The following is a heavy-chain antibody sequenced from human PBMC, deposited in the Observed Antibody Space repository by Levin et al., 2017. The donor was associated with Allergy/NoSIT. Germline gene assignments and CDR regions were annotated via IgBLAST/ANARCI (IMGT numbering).Heavy chain of an antibody. V-gene: IGHV3-23*01. CDR3: AKTKCYYYDSSGYYPSWFDP. CDR2: ISGSGGST. Sequence: GGSLRLSCAASGFTFSSYAMSWVRQAPGKGLEWVSAISGSGGSTYYADSVKGRFTISRDNSKNTLYLQMNSLRAEDTAVYYCAKTKCYYYDSSGYYPSWFDPWGQGTLVTVSS. CDR1: GFTFSSYA. D-gene: IGHD3-22*01. J-gene: IGHJ5*02.